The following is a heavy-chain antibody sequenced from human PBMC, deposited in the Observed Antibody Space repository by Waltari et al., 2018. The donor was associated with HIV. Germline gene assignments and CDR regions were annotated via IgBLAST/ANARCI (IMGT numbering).Heavy chain of an antibody. J-gene: IGHJ3*02. CDR3: ARDQNTAMVADAFDI. CDR1: GGSISSGSYY. D-gene: IGHD5-18*01. CDR2: IYTSGST. V-gene: IGHV4-61*02. Sequence: QVQLQESGPGLVKPSQTLSLTCTVSGGSISSGSYYWSWIRQPAGKGLEWIGRIYTSGSTNYNPSLKSRVTISVDTSKNQFSRKLSSVTAADTAVYYCARDQNTAMVADAFDIWGQGTMVTVSS.